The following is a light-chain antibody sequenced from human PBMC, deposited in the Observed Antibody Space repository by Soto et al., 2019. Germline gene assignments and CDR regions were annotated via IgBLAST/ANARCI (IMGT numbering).Light chain of an antibody. CDR1: QSISSW. CDR3: QQYNSYSYT. Sequence: DIQMTQSPSSLSASVGDRVTITCRASQSISSWLAWYQQKPGKAPKLLIYQASSLESGVPSRFSGSGSGTEFTLTISSLQPDDFATYYCQQYNSYSYTFGQETRLEIK. V-gene: IGKV1-5*03. CDR2: QAS. J-gene: IGKJ5*01.